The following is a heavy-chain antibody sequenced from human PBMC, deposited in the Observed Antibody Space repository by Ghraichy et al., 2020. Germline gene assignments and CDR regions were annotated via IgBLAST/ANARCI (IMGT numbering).Heavy chain of an antibody. CDR1: GFTFSDHY. CDR2: TRNKANSYTT. J-gene: IGHJ6*02. D-gene: IGHD2-2*02. CDR3: AKEVVVVPAAIGRYYYYGMDV. V-gene: IGHV3-72*01. Sequence: GGSLRLSCAASGFTFSDHYMDWVRQASGKGLEWVGRTRNKANSYTTEYAASVKGRFTISRDDSKNSLYLQMNSLKTEDTAVYYCAKEVVVVPAAIGRYYYYGMDVWGQGTTVTVSS.